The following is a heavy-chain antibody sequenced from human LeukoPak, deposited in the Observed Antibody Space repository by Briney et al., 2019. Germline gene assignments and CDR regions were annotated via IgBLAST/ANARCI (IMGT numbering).Heavy chain of an antibody. J-gene: IGHJ6*03. D-gene: IGHD2-21*02. CDR1: GFTFSRYA. Sequence: GGSLRLSCAASGFTFSRYAMHWVRQAPGKGLEWVAVISYDGGNKYYADSVKGRFTISRDNSKNTLYLQMNSLRAEDTAVYYCARGGGDPSKYYYYYMDVWGKGTTVTVSS. CDR2: ISYDGGNK. CDR3: ARGGGDPSKYYYYYMDV. V-gene: IGHV3-30*04.